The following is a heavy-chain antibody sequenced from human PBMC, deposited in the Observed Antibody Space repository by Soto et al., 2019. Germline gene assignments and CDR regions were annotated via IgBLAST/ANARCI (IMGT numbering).Heavy chain of an antibody. V-gene: IGHV1-18*01. CDR2: ISAYNGNT. CDR1: GYTFTSYG. J-gene: IGHJ1*01. Sequence: ASVKVSCKASGYTFTSYGISWVRQAPGQGLEWMGWISAYNGNTNYAQKLQGRVTMTTDTSTSTAYMGLRSLRSDDTAVYYCARAYSSLGYCSGGSSPAVHWGQGTLVTVSS. D-gene: IGHD2-15*01. CDR3: ARAYSSLGYCSGGSSPAVH.